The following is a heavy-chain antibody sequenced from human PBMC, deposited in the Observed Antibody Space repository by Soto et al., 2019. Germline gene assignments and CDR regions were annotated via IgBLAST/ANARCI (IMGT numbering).Heavy chain of an antibody. J-gene: IGHJ4*02. V-gene: IGHV3-7*03. D-gene: IGHD3-3*01. CDR3: ARDVGPMTIFGEDLSGYLDF. Sequence: GGSLRLSCAVSGFSFGTYWMSWVRQAPGTGLEWLASIKHDGSERYYLDSVKGRFTISRDNAKDSLSLQMNSLRGEDTAFYYCARDVGPMTIFGEDLSGYLDFWGQGTLVTVSS. CDR2: IKHDGSER. CDR1: GFSFGTYW.